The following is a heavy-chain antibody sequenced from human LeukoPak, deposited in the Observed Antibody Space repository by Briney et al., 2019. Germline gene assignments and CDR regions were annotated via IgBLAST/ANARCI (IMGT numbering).Heavy chain of an antibody. CDR1: GVSISSSTYY. Sequence: SETLPLTCTVSGVSISSSTYYWGWIRQPPGKGLEWIGSIYYRGTTYYNPSLKSRVTISVDTSKNQFSLKLSSVTAADTAVYYCARHDSSGLYNPFDIWGQETMVTVSS. CDR3: ARHDSSGLYNPFDI. CDR2: IYYRGTT. D-gene: IGHD3-22*01. V-gene: IGHV4-39*01. J-gene: IGHJ3*02.